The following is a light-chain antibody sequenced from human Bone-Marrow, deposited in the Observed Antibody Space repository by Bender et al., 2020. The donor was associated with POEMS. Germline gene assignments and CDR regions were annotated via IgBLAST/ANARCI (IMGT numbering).Light chain of an antibody. CDR2: DVT. V-gene: IGLV2-14*03. CDR1: NSDVGGYND. CDR3: QVWDIGSDHPYV. Sequence: QSALTQPASVSGSPGQSITISCTGTNSDVGGYNDVSWYQQHPGQAPKLMIYDVTYRPSGVSNRFSGSKSGNTASLTISRVEAGDEADYHCQVWDIGSDHPYVFGTGTKVTVL. J-gene: IGLJ1*01.